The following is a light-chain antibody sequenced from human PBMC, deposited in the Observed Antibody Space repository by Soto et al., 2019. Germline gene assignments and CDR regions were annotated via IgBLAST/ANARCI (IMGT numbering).Light chain of an antibody. CDR1: QSVSSSY. CDR2: GAS. V-gene: IGKV3-20*01. Sequence: EIVLTQSPGTLSLSPGERATLSCRASQSVSSSYFAWYQQKPGQAPRLLIYGASSRATGIPDRFSGSGSGPDFTLTISRLEPEDLAVYYCHQYDESPWTFGQGTKVEIK. CDR3: HQYDESPWT. J-gene: IGKJ1*01.